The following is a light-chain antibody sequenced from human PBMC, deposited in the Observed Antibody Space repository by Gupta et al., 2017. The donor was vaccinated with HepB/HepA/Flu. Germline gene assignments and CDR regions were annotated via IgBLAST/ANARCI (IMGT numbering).Light chain of an antibody. CDR3: QQYEKWPSGGCT. Sequence: EIVLTQSPATLSVSPGERVILSCRVSQSVNSNLAWFQHKPGQPPRLLIYAASLRVNGIPDRFSGGGSGTDFTLTIDSLQSEDFAIYFCQQYEKWPSGGCTFGQGTKLEIK. CDR2: AAS. V-gene: IGKV3D-15*01. CDR1: QSVNSN. J-gene: IGKJ2*02.